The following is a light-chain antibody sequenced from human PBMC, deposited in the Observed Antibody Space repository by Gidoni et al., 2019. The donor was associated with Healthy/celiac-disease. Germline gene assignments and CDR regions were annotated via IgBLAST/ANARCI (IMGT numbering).Light chain of an antibody. Sequence: QSALTQPPSVSGSPGQSLTISCTGTSSDVGSYNRVSWYQQPPGTAPKLMIYEVSNRPSGVPDRFSGSKSGNTASLTISGLQAEDEADYYCSLYTSSSIWVFGGGTKLTVL. CDR1: SSDVGSYNR. V-gene: IGLV2-18*01. CDR3: SLYTSSSIWV. J-gene: IGLJ3*02. CDR2: EVS.